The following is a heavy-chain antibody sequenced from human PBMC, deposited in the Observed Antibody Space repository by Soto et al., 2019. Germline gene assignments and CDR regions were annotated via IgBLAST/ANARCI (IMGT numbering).Heavy chain of an antibody. CDR3: AGVEQWLVRRRDY. CDR2: INHSGST. Sequence: PETLSLTCAVYGGSFSGYYWSWIRQPPGKGLEWIGEINHSGSTNYNPSLKSRVTISVDTSKNQFSLKLSSVTAADTAVYYCAGVEQWLVRRRDYWGQGTLVTVS. J-gene: IGHJ4*02. D-gene: IGHD6-19*01. V-gene: IGHV4-34*01. CDR1: GGSFSGYY.